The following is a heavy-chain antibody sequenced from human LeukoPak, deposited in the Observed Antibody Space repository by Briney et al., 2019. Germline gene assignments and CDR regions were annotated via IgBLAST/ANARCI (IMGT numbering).Heavy chain of an antibody. CDR3: ARAGSGWYPLDY. D-gene: IGHD6-19*01. CDR1: GGSISSYY. CDR2: IYYSGST. J-gene: IGHJ4*02. Sequence: KASETLSLTCTVSGGSISSYYWSWIRQPPGKGLEWIGYIYYSGSTNYNPSLKSRVTISVDTSKNQFSLKLSSVTAADTAVYYCARAGSGWYPLDYWGQGTLVTVSS. V-gene: IGHV4-59*01.